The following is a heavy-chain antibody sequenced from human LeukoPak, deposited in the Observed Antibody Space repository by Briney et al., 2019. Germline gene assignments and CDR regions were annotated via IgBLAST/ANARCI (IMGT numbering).Heavy chain of an antibody. J-gene: IGHJ4*02. CDR1: GFTVSSNY. V-gene: IGHV3-53*01. CDR3: ARWSKLWLYFDY. Sequence: PGGSLRLSCAASGFTVSSNYMSWVRQAPGKGLEWVSVIYSGGSTYYADSVKGRFTISRDNPKNTLYLQMNSLRAEDTAVYYCARWSKLWLYFDYWGQGTLVTVSS. D-gene: IGHD5-18*01. CDR2: IYSGGST.